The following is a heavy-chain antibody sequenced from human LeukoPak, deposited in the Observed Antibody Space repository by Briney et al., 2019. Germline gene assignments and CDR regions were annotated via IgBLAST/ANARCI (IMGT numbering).Heavy chain of an antibody. J-gene: IGHJ5*02. V-gene: IGHV4-59*01. CDR3: ARGPTSNWFDP. CDR1: GXSISSYF. CDR2: IYYSGSI. Sequence: SETLSLTCTVSGXSISSYFWSWIRQPPGKGREWIGYIYYSGSIKYNASLKSRVTISVDTSKNQLSLRLSSLTAADTAVYYCARGPTSNWFDPWGQGTLVTVSS.